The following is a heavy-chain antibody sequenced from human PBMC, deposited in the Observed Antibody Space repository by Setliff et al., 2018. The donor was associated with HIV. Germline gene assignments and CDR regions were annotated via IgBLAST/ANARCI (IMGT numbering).Heavy chain of an antibody. CDR1: GYRFIGHY. J-gene: IGHJ4*01. CDR3: ATGIPSDLDY. D-gene: IGHD2-21*01. V-gene: IGHV1-2*02. CDR2: INPETGDP. Sequence: ASVKVSCKTSGYRFIGHYLHWVRLAPGQGPEWVGWINPETGDPNYAQKFRGRVLMTRDTSVTTAFLHVAKLTSDDTAIYYCATGIPSDLDYWGQGTLVTVSS.